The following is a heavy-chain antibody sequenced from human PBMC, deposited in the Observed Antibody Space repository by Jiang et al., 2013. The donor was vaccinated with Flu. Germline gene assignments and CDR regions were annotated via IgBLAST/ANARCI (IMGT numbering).Heavy chain of an antibody. CDR1: GFTSAVF. V-gene: IGHV3-30*03. CDR3: ARPISGATVGFDF. D-gene: IGHD5-12*01. Sequence: CAASGFTSAVFMHWVRQAPGKGLEWVALISYDGSHXFYADSVKGRVHHLQRQFQEHTDLQMNSLRTDDTALYYCARPISGATVGFDFWGRGTLGHRLL. CDR2: ISYDGSHX. J-gene: IGHJ4*02.